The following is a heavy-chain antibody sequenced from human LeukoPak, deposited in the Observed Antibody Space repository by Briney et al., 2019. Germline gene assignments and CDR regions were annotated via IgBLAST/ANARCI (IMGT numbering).Heavy chain of an antibody. J-gene: IGHJ4*02. D-gene: IGHD3-22*01. CDR1: GYTFTNYY. CDR2: INLSGGNT. V-gene: IGHV1-46*01. CDR3: ARGVHRRYYDISAYFSD. Sequence: GASVKVSCKASGYTFTNYYMHWVRQAPGPGLEWMGIINLSGGNTKYAQKFQGRVTMTRDMSTSTVYMELSSLRSEDTAVYYCARGVHRRYYDISAYFSDWGQGTLVTVSS.